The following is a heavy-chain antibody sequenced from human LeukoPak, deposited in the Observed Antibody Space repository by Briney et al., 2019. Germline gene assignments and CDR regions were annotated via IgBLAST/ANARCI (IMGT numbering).Heavy chain of an antibody. V-gene: IGHV4-34*01. J-gene: IGHJ6*03. CDR3: ARERSTYYDILTGNYYYYYMDV. D-gene: IGHD3-9*01. Sequence: PSETLSLTCAAYGGSFSGYYWSWIRQPPGKGLEWIGEINHSGSTNYNPSLKSRVTISVDTSKNQFSLKLSSVTAADTAVYYCARERSTYYDILTGNYYYYYMDVWGKGTTVTVSS. CDR1: GGSFSGYY. CDR2: INHSGST.